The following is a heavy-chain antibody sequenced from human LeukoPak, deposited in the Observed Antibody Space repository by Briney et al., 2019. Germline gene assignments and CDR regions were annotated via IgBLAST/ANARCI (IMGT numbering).Heavy chain of an antibody. CDR1: GFTFSSYA. CDR3: AKRGHYDSSNSYAPFDH. CDR2: FTGSSGRT. V-gene: IGHV3-23*01. D-gene: IGHD3-22*01. J-gene: IGHJ4*02. Sequence: PGGSLRLSCAASGFTFSSYATSWVRQAPGKGLEWVSAFTGSSGRTYYADSVEGRFTISRDNSKNTLSLQMNSLRAEDTAVYYCAKRGHYDSSNSYAPFDHWGQGTLVTVSS.